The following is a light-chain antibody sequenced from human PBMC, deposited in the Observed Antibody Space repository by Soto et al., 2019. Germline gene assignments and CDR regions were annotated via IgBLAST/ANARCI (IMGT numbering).Light chain of an antibody. V-gene: IGKV3-20*01. J-gene: IGKJ3*01. Sequence: EIVLTQSPGTLSLSPGDRATLSCRASQSLTSTYLAWYQQKAGQAPRLLIYGASSRATGIPDRFSGSGSGTDFTLTISRLEPEDFAVYYCQQYGSSPVTSGPGTKVDIK. CDR3: QQYGSSPVT. CDR2: GAS. CDR1: QSLTSTY.